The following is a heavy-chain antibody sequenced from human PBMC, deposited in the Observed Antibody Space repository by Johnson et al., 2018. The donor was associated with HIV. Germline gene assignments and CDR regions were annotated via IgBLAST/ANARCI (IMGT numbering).Heavy chain of an antibody. CDR1: GFTFSHYW. D-gene: IGHD7-27*01. CDR2: INQDGSER. Sequence: VHLVESGGNLVQPGGSLRLSCAESGFTFSHYWMTWVRQAPGKGLEWVANINQDGSERYYVDSVTGRFTISRDNAKNSLYLQMNSLRAEDTAVYYCARESALTGDSLGFDIWGQGTMVTVSS. V-gene: IGHV3-7*01. CDR3: ARESALTGDSLGFDI. J-gene: IGHJ3*02.